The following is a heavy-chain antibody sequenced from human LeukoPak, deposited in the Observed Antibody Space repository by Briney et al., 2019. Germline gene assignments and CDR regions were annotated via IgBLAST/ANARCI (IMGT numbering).Heavy chain of an antibody. D-gene: IGHD5-18*01. CDR1: GGSISSYY. Sequence: SETLSLTCTVSGGSISSYYWSWIRQPPGKGLEWIGYIYYSGSTNYNPSLKSRVTISVDTSKNQFSLKLSSVTAADTAVYYCARRVRVRGYSYPWYFDYWGQGTLVTVSS. V-gene: IGHV4-59*08. CDR3: ARRVRVRGYSYPWYFDY. J-gene: IGHJ4*02. CDR2: IYYSGST.